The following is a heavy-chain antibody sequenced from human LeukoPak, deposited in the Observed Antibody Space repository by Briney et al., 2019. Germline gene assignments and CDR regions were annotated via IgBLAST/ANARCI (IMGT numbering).Heavy chain of an antibody. CDR1: GGSISSDY. V-gene: IGHV4-59*01. D-gene: IGHD6-13*01. CDR3: AKRNSAAAGAYDY. J-gene: IGHJ4*02. CDR2: IYYSGST. Sequence: PSETRSLTCSVSGGSISSDYWSWIRQPPGKGLEWIGYIYYSGSTNYNPSLKSRVTISIDTSKNQLSLKLRSVTAADTAVYYCAKRNSAAAGAYDYWGQGTPVTVSS.